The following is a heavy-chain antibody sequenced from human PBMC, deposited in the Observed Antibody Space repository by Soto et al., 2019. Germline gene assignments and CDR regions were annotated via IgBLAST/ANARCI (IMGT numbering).Heavy chain of an antibody. CDR2: ISYDGSNK. J-gene: IGHJ6*01. Sequence: QVQLVESGGGVVQPGRSLRLSCAASGFTFSSYGMHWVRQAPGKGLEWVAVISYDGSNKYYADSVKGRFTISRDNSKNTLYLQMNSLRAEDTAVYYCAKANDYAHYCGMDVWGQGTTVTVSS. D-gene: IGHD4-17*01. V-gene: IGHV3-30*18. CDR1: GFTFSSYG. CDR3: AKANDYAHYCGMDV.